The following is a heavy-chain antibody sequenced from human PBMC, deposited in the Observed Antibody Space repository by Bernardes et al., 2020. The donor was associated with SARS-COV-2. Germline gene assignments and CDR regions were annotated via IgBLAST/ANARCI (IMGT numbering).Heavy chain of an antibody. Sequence: ASVKVSCKASGYTFTGYYMHWVRQAPGQGLEWMGWINPNSGGTNYAQKFQGWVTMTRDTSISTAYMELSRLRSDDTAVYYCAREGGIAVAATDYYYGMDVWGQGTTVNVSS. V-gene: IGHV1-2*04. J-gene: IGHJ6*02. CDR3: AREGGIAVAATDYYYGMDV. CDR1: GYTFTGYY. CDR2: INPNSGGT. D-gene: IGHD6-19*01.